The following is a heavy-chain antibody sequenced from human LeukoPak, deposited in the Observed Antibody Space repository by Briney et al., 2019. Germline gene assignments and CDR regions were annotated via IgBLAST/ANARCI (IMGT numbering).Heavy chain of an antibody. CDR3: AREMGDAFDI. J-gene: IGHJ3*02. Sequence: ASVKVSCKSYGYTFTSYFMHWVRQAPGQGLEWMGIINPSGGSTNYAQKFQGRVTMTRDTSTSTVYMELSSLRSEDTAVYYCAREMGDAFDIWGQGTMVTVSS. CDR2: INPSGGST. V-gene: IGHV1-46*01. D-gene: IGHD3-16*01. CDR1: GYTFTSYF.